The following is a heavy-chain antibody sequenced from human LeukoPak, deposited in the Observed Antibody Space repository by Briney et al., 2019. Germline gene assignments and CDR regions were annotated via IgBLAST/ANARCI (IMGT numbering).Heavy chain of an antibody. J-gene: IGHJ6*03. CDR1: GYTFTGYY. V-gene: IGHV1-2*02. Sequence: ASVKVSCKASGYTFTGYYMHWVRQAPGQGLEWMGWINPNSGGTNYAQKFQGRVTMTRDTSISTAYMELSRLRSDDTAVYYCARNTDDILTGYYYYMDVWGKGTTVTISS. CDR3: ARNTDDILTGYYYYMDV. D-gene: IGHD3-9*01. CDR2: INPNSGGT.